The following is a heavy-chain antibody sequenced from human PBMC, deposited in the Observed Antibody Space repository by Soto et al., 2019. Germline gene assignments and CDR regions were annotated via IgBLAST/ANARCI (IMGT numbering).Heavy chain of an antibody. CDR1: GDSLTSYV. J-gene: IGHJ6*02. CDR2: INAGNGNT. Sequence: ASCKASGDSLTSYVMQCAHKAPGQRLEWMGWINAGNGNTKYSQKFQGRVTITRDTSPSTAYMELSSLRSDDTAVYYCARALLRYFAWLLYAGHYYYGMGVWGQRPTVTVSS. D-gene: IGHD3-9*01. V-gene: IGHV1-3*01. CDR3: ARALLRYFAWLLYAGHYYYGMGV.